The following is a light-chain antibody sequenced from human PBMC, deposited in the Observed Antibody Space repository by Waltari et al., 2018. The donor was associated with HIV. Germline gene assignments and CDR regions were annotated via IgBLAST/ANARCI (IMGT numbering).Light chain of an antibody. CDR1: QTINTW. CDR3: QQYSSYWT. V-gene: IGKV1-5*03. CDR2: KAS. Sequence: DIQMAQSPSNLSASVGDRVTITCRASQTINTWRAWYHQKPGGAPQLLVYKASTLENGVQSRFSGSGSGTEFTLTISRLQPDDVGFYYCQQYSSYWTFGQGTKVQVK. J-gene: IGKJ1*01.